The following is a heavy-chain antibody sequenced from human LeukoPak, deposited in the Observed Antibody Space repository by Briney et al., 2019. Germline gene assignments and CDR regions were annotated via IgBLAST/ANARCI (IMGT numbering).Heavy chain of an antibody. J-gene: IGHJ4*02. Sequence: PLASVKVSCKASGYTFTSYDINWVRQAPGQGLEWMGWMNPNSGNTGYAQKFQGRVTMTRNTSISTAYMELSSLRSDDTAVYYCARDSYYYGSGSYVYWGQGTLVTVSS. CDR3: ARDSYYYGSGSYVY. CDR1: GYTFTSYD. CDR2: MNPNSGNT. D-gene: IGHD3-10*01. V-gene: IGHV1-8*01.